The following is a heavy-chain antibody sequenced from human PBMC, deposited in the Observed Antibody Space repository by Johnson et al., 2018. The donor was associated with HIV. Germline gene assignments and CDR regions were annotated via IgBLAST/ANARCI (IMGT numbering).Heavy chain of an antibody. CDR1: GFTFSSNA. CDR2: ISYDGSNK. Sequence: QVQLVESGGGVVQPGGSLRLSCAASGFTFSSNAMHWVRQAPGKGLEWVAVISYDGSNKYYADSVKGRFTISRDNSKNTLYLQMNSLRAEDTAVYYCARDQGGNHNAFDIWGQGTMVTVSS. J-gene: IGHJ3*02. CDR3: ARDQGGNHNAFDI. D-gene: IGHD1-14*01. V-gene: IGHV3-30*19.